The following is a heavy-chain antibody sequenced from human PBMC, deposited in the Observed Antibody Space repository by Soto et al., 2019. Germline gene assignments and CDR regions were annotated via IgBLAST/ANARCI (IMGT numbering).Heavy chain of an antibody. CDR1: GFTFSSYW. J-gene: IGHJ1*01. Sequence: VQLVESGGGLVQPGGSLRLSCAASGFTFSSYWMHRVRQAPGKGLVWVSSISTDASSTSYADPVKGRFTISRDNAKNTLYLQMNSVRAEDTAVYYCARLPNKSPQNWGQGTLVIVSP. V-gene: IGHV3-74*01. CDR2: ISTDASST. CDR3: ARLPNKSPQN.